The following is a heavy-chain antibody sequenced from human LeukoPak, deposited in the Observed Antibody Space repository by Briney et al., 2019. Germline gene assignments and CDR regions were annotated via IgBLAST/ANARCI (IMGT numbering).Heavy chain of an antibody. V-gene: IGHV1-2*02. CDR3: ARVVPGFRGYYYYYMDV. CDR2: INPNSGGT. Sequence: ASVKVSCKASGYTFTGYYMHWVRQAPGQGLEWMGWINPNSGGTNYAQKFQGRVTMTRDTSISTAYMELSRLRSDDTAVYYCARVVPGFRGYYYYYMDVWGKGTTVTISS. CDR1: GYTFTGYY. D-gene: IGHD3-10*01. J-gene: IGHJ6*03.